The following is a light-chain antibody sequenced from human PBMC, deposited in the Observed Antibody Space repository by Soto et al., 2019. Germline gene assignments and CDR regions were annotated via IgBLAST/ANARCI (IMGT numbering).Light chain of an antibody. CDR2: LNSDGSH. CDR1: SGRSNYA. CDR3: QTWGSGIVV. J-gene: IGLJ2*01. Sequence: QAVVTQSPSASASLGASVKLTCTLSSGRSNYAIAWHQQQSEKGPRYLMKLNSDGSHSKGDGIPDRFSGSSSGAERYLTISSLQSEDEADYYCQTWGSGIVVFGGGAQLTVL. V-gene: IGLV4-69*01.